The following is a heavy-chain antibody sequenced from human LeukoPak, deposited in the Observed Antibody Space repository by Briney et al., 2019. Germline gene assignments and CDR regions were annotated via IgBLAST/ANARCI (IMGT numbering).Heavy chain of an antibody. J-gene: IGHJ4*02. CDR3: AKDPPSYDTSSFDS. D-gene: IGHD3-9*01. CDR1: GFTFRNYA. V-gene: IGHV3-23*01. CDR2: ISGSGGST. Sequence: PGGSLRLSCAASGFTFRNYAMSWVRQAPGKGLEWVSAISGSGGSTYYADSVKGRFTISRANSKNTLYLQVNSLRAEDTAVYYCAKDPPSYDTSSFDSWGQGTLVTVSS.